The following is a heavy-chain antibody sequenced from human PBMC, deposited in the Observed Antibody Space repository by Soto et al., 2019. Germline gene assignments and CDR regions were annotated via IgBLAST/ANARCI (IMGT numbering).Heavy chain of an antibody. CDR3: ARGGRRSPGMDV. Sequence: QVQLQESGPGLVKPSQTLSLTCTVSGGSISSGGYYWSWIRQHPGKGLEWIGYIYYSGSTYYNPSLKSRVTISVGTSKNQFSLKLSCVTAADTAVYYCARGGRRSPGMDVWCQGTTVTVSS. V-gene: IGHV4-31*03. CDR1: GGSISSGGYY. CDR2: IYYSGST. J-gene: IGHJ6*02.